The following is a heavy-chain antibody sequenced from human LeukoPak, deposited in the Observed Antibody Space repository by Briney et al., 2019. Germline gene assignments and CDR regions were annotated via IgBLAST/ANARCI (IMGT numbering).Heavy chain of an antibody. CDR2: LYHSGTT. J-gene: IGHJ2*01. CDR1: GGFF. V-gene: IGHV4-38-2*02. CDR3: ARVEVPRDINDWYFDL. D-gene: IGHD2-15*01. Sequence: SETLSLTCTVSGGFFWAWIRQPPGGGLEWIGSLYHSGTTYYNTSLKSRISTSVDTSKNQFSLKLRLVTAADTAVYYCARVEVPRDINDWYFDLWGRSTLVTVSS.